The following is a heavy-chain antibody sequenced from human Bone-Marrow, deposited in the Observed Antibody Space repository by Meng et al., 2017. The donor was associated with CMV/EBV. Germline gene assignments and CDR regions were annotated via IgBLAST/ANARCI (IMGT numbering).Heavy chain of an antibody. CDR3: ARDVNRGAVAGNLEY. Sequence: SVKVSCKASGGILSNYAVSWVRQAPGQGLEWLGGVIPISGSPHYPQKLQGRVTMTTDTSPSTAYMELRSLRSDDTAVYYCARDVNRGAVAGNLEYWGQGTLVTVSS. CDR1: GGILSNYA. D-gene: IGHD6-19*01. J-gene: IGHJ4*02. CDR2: VIPISGSP. V-gene: IGHV1-69*05.